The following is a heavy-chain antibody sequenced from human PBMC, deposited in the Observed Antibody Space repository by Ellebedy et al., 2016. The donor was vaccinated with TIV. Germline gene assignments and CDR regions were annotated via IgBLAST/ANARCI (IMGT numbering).Heavy chain of an antibody. D-gene: IGHD2-8*02. J-gene: IGHJ3*02. Sequence: GESLKISCAASGFIFSGYWMHSVRQAPGKGLVWVSRINSDGSDTAYADSVRGRFTISRDNAKNTLYLQMNSLRAEDTAVYYCAAVQYWEAVFDMWGQGTMVTVSS. CDR2: INSDGSDT. CDR3: AAVQYWEAVFDM. V-gene: IGHV3-74*01. CDR1: GFIFSGYW.